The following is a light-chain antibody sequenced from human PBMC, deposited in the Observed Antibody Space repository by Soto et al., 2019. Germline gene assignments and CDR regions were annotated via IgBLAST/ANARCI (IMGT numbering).Light chain of an antibody. CDR1: QSVSSK. CDR2: GAS. J-gene: IGKJ1*01. CDR3: QRYSTWLWK. V-gene: IGKV3D-15*01. Sequence: EIVRTQSPATLSVSPGERATLSCRASQSVSSKLACSQQKPGQGTRLLIYGASTRATGIPARFSGSGSGTEFTLTISSLQSEDCAVYDCQRYSTWLWKFGQGPPVDIK.